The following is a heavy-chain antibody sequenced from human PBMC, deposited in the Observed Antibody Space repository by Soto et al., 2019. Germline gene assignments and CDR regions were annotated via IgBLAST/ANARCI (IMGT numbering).Heavy chain of an antibody. D-gene: IGHD4-17*01. CDR1: GGTFSSHT. J-gene: IGHJ2*01. CDR2: IIPALGTA. CDR3: ARPDFGDYWYFDL. V-gene: IGHV1-69*08. Sequence: QDQLVQSGAEVKKPGSSVKVSCKASGGTFSSHTFSWVRQAPGQGLEWMGGIIPALGTATYAQKFQGRVTITADESATTVYMELNSLRSEDTAVYYCARPDFGDYWYFDLWGRGTLVTVSS.